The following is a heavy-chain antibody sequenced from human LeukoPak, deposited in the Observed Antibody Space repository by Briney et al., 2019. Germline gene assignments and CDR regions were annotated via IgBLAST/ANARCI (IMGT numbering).Heavy chain of an antibody. V-gene: IGHV3-23*01. J-gene: IGHJ4*02. CDR2: IGVSDGST. CDR3: TTAVGGTEDFDY. D-gene: IGHD1-26*01. Sequence: GGSLRLSCAASGFTFSSYAMNWVRQAPGKGLEWVSTIGVSDGSTNYADSVKGRFTISRDNSKNTLYLQMNSLRAEDTAVYYCTTAVGGTEDFDYWGQGTLVTVSS. CDR1: GFTFSSYA.